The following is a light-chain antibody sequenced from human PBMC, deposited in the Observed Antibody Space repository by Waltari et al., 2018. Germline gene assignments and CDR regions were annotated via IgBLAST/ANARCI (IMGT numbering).Light chain of an antibody. Sequence: QSALTQPASVSGSPGQSITLSCIGTSSDVGGYSLVSWYQQHPGKAPKLMIYEDSKRPAGVSNRLSGLKTGNTASLTISWLQAEDEADYYCCSYVRNVTWVFGGGTKLTVL. CDR3: CSYVRNVTWV. CDR2: EDS. J-gene: IGLJ3*02. CDR1: SSDVGGYSL. V-gene: IGLV2-23*01.